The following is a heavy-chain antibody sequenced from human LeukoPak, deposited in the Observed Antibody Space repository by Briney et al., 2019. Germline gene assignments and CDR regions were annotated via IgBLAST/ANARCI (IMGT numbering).Heavy chain of an antibody. CDR1: GCSISTDC. CDR2: IYYSGST. Sequence: AETLSLTCTVSGCSISTDCWTWVRQPPGKGLEWIGSIYYSGSTNYNPSLKRRATISTDTSKNQFSLKVRSVTAADTTVYYCARAHSSGWPHMFDPCGQGTLVT. V-gene: IGHV4-59*01. J-gene: IGHJ5*02. CDR3: ARAHSSGWPHMFDP. D-gene: IGHD6-19*01.